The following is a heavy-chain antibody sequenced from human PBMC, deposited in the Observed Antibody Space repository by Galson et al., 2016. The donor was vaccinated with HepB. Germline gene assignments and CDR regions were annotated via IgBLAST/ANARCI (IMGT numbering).Heavy chain of an antibody. Sequence: SLRLSCAASGFTFSSYWMSWVRQAPGKGLEWVANIKQDGSEKYYVDSVKGRFTISRDNAKNSLYLQMNSLRTEDTAVYFCARKSMAGPRSYFDYWGQGTLVTVSS. D-gene: IGHD6-19*01. CDR1: GFTFSSYW. J-gene: IGHJ4*02. CDR2: IKQDGSEK. V-gene: IGHV3-7*01. CDR3: ARKSMAGPRSYFDY.